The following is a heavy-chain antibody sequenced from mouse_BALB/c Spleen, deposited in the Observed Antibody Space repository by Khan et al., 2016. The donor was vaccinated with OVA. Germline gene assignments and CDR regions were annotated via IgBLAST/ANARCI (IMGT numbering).Heavy chain of an antibody. CDR3: GREGSNWDFSFAD. CDR1: GYTFTNYV. D-gene: IGHD4-1*01. J-gene: IGHJ3*01. Sequence: VQLQQSGPDLVKPGASVKMSCKASGYTFTNYVMHWVKQKPGQGLEWIGYINPDNDGIRYNEKFKDKATLTSDKSSSTAYLEISSLTSEDSAVYNCGREGSNWDFSFADWGQGTLVTVSA. CDR2: INPDNDGI. V-gene: IGHV1S136*01.